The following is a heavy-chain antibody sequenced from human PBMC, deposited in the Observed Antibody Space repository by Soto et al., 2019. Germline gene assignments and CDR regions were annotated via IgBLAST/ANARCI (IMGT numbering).Heavy chain of an antibody. CDR2: IANGDNHI. Sequence: EVQVVESGGGLVKPGGSLRLSCAASGFTFSEYSFLWVRQAPGKGLEWLSFIANGDNHIFYSDSVKGRFTISRDNAKNSVYLQLNGLRADDSAVYYCAGENGHCTDACNRGAFDIWGQGTMVTVSS. D-gene: IGHD2-2*01. CDR1: GFTFSEYS. CDR3: AGENGHCTDACNRGAFDI. V-gene: IGHV3-21*01. J-gene: IGHJ3*02.